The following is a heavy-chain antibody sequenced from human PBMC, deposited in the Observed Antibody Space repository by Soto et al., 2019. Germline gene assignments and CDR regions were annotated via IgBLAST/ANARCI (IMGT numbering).Heavy chain of an antibody. CDR2: IYHSGST. Sequence: PSETLSLTCAVSSGSISSSNWWSWVRQPPGKGLEWIGEIYHSGSTNYNPSLKSRVTISVDKSKNQFSLKLSSVTAADTAVYYCASTRPYGDPFDHWGQGALVTVSS. D-gene: IGHD4-17*01. J-gene: IGHJ4*02. CDR3: ASTRPYGDPFDH. V-gene: IGHV4-4*02. CDR1: SGSISSSNW.